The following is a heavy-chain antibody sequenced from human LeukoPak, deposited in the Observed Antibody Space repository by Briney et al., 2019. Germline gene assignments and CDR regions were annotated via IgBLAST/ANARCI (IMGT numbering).Heavy chain of an antibody. CDR2: IYYSGST. Sequence: SETLSLTCTVSGGSISSGDYYWSWIRQPPGKGLEWIGYIYYSGSTYYNPSLKSRVTMSVDTSKNQFSLKLSSVTAADTAVYYCARELYSSSWSDGMDVWGQGTTVTVSS. CDR1: GGSISSGDYY. CDR3: ARELYSSSWSDGMDV. J-gene: IGHJ6*02. V-gene: IGHV4-30-4*01. D-gene: IGHD6-13*01.